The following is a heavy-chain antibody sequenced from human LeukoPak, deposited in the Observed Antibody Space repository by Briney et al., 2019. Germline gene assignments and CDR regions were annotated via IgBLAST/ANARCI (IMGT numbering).Heavy chain of an antibody. D-gene: IGHD3-22*01. V-gene: IGHV4-61*02. Sequence: PSQTLSLTCTVSGGSISSGSYYWSWIRQPAGKGLEWIGRIYTSGSTNYNPSLKSRVTMSVDTSKNQFSLKLSSVTAADTAVYYCARVASSGYFNYFDYWGQGTLVTVSS. CDR3: ARVASSGYFNYFDY. J-gene: IGHJ4*02. CDR1: GGSISSGSYY. CDR2: IYTSGST.